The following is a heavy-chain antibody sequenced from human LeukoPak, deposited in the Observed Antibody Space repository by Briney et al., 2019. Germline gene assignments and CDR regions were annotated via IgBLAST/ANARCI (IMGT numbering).Heavy chain of an antibody. Sequence: ASVKVSFKASGYTFTTYHINWVRQAPGQGLEWMGRINAYNGNTNYEQKLQGRVIMTTDTSTSTVYMELRSLRSDDTAVYYCARGGRGNFDYWGQGTLVTVLS. CDR2: INAYNGNT. CDR1: GYTFTTYH. CDR3: ARGGRGNFDY. D-gene: IGHD3-10*01. V-gene: IGHV1-18*01. J-gene: IGHJ4*02.